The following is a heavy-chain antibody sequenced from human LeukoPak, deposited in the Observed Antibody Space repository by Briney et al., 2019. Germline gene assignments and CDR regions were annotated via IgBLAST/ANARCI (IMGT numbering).Heavy chain of an antibody. CDR3: ATIPHTAMGYYYSMDV. CDR1: GYTLTELS. J-gene: IGHJ6*02. CDR2: FDPEDGET. V-gene: IGHV1-24*01. Sequence: ASVKVSCKVSGYTLTELSMHWVRQAPGKGLEWMGGFDPEDGETIYAQKFQGRVTMTEDTSTDTAYMELSSLRSEDTAVYYCATIPHTAMGYYYSMDVWGQGTTVTVSS. D-gene: IGHD5-18*01.